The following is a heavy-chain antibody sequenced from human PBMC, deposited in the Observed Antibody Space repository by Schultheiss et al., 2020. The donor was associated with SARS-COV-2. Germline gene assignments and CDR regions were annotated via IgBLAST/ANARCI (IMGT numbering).Heavy chain of an antibody. Sequence: GGSLRLSCAASGFTFSSYSMNWVRQAPGKGLEWVAVIWYDGSNKYYADSVKGRFTISRDNSKNTLYLQMNSLRAEDTAVYYCAKENSNYADYWGQGTLVTVSS. J-gene: IGHJ4*02. D-gene: IGHD4-11*01. CDR1: GFTFSSYS. CDR3: AKENSNYADY. CDR2: IWYDGSNK. V-gene: IGHV3-33*06.